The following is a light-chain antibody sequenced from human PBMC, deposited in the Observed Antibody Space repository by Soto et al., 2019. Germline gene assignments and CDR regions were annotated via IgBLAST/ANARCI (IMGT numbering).Light chain of an antibody. V-gene: IGKV1-5*01. Sequence: DIQMPQYPSTLSASLGDRFTITCRASQSIGDSLAWYQQKPGKAPYLLISDVSSLERGVPSRFSGSGSGTEFTLTISSMQPDDFATFYCQHYNFYSRTFGQGTKVDIK. CDR1: QSIGDS. CDR3: QHYNFYSRT. J-gene: IGKJ1*01. CDR2: DVS.